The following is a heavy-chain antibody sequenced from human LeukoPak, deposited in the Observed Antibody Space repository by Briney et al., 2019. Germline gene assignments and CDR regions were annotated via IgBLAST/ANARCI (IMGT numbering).Heavy chain of an antibody. D-gene: IGHD2/OR15-2a*01. V-gene: IGHV3-15*01. CDR1: GFTITTAW. CDR3: IPHFPYFYGFDV. CDR2: IKTEAVGATT. Sequence: PGGSLRLSCVTSGFTITTAWMSWVRQAPGKGLEWLGHIKTEAVGATTDYAAPVKGRFAIPRDDSKNMVFLQMNSLKTEDTGIYYCIPHFPYFYGFDVWGKGTTVTVTS. J-gene: IGHJ6*04.